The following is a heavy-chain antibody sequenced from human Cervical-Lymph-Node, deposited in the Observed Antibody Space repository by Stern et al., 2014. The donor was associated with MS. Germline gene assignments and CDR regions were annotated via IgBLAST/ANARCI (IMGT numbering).Heavy chain of an antibody. V-gene: IGHV1-2*02. CDR1: GYSFSQYY. Sequence: VQLVESGAEVKKPGASVKVSCKASGYSFSQYYLHWVRQAPGQGLEWMGVINPYRGDTEYAQKFQGRVTMTRDTSIRTVYMELKRLTSDDTGIYYCARDEGTYWCDSWGQGARISVSS. D-gene: IGHD1-7*01. CDR2: INPYRGDT. CDR3: ARDEGTYWCDS. J-gene: IGHJ5*01.